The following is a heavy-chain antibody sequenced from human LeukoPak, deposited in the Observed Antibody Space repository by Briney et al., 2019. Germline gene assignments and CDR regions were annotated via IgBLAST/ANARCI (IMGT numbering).Heavy chain of an antibody. J-gene: IGHJ4*02. CDR2: IYHSGNT. V-gene: IGHV4-59*08. Sequence: SETLSLTCTVSGDSISSYYWSWIRQPPGKGLEWIGYIYHSGNTNSNPSLKSRVTISVDTSKNQFSLKLSSVTAADAAVYYCARHYYDNSGFLSYFDYWGQGTLVTVSS. D-gene: IGHD3-22*01. CDR3: ARHYYDNSGFLSYFDY. CDR1: GDSISSYY.